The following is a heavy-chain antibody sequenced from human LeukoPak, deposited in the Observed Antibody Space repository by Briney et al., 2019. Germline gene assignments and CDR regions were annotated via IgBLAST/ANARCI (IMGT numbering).Heavy chain of an antibody. Sequence: GRSLRLSCAASGFTFSSYGMHWVRQAPGKGLEWVAVIWYDGSNKYYADSVKGRFTISRDNSKITLYLQMNSLRAEETAVYYCARDAQYCSGGSCFSIRNWFDPWGQGTPVTVSS. D-gene: IGHD2-15*01. CDR1: GFTFSSYG. CDR2: IWYDGSNK. CDR3: ARDAQYCSGGSCFSIRNWFDP. J-gene: IGHJ5*02. V-gene: IGHV3-33*01.